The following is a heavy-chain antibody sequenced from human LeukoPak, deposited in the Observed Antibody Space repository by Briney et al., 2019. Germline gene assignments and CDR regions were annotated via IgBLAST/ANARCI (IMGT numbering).Heavy chain of an antibody. Sequence: PGASVTVSCKASGYTFTSYGISWVRQAPGQGLEWMGWISAYNGNTNYAQKLQGRVTMTTDTSTSTAYMELRSQRSDDTAVYFCARGATYYYDSSGYYFDYWGQGTLVTVSS. CDR2: ISAYNGNT. V-gene: IGHV1-18*01. D-gene: IGHD3-22*01. CDR1: GYTFTSYG. CDR3: ARGATYYYDSSGYYFDY. J-gene: IGHJ4*02.